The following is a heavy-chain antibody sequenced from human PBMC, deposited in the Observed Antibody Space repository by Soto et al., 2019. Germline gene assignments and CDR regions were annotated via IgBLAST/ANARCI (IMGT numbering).Heavy chain of an antibody. V-gene: IGHV3-23*01. CDR3: AKVFGGYYSGPVVY. D-gene: IGHD3-22*01. CDR1: GFTFSSYA. J-gene: IGHJ4*02. CDR2: ISGSGGST. Sequence: PGGSLRLSCAASGFTFSSYAMSWVRQAPGKGLEWVSAISGSGGSTYYADSVKGRFTISRDNSKNTLYLQMNSLRAEDTAVYYSAKVFGGYYSGPVVYWGQGTLVTVSS.